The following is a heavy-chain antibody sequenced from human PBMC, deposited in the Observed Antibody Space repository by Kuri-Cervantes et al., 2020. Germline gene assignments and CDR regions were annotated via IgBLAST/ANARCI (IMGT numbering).Heavy chain of an antibody. V-gene: IGHV3-7*01. J-gene: IGHJ1*01. CDR3: ARQLGSDNPAEYFQH. D-gene: IGHD3-10*01. CDR2: IKQDGSNK. Sequence: GESLKISCAASGFTFSSYWMSWVRQAPGKGLEWVANIKQDGSNKYYADSVKGRFTISRDNSKNTLYLQMNSLRAEDTAVYYCARQLGSDNPAEYFQHWGQGTLVTVSS. CDR1: GFTFSSYW.